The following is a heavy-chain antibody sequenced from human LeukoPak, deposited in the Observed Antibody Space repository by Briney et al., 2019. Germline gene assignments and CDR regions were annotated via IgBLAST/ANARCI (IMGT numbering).Heavy chain of an antibody. J-gene: IGHJ6*03. CDR2: INPSGGST. V-gene: IGHV1-46*03. Sequence: ASVKVPCEASGYTFTSYYMHWVRQAPGQGLEWMGIINPSGGSTSYAQKFQGRVTMTRDTSTSTVYMELSSLRSEDTAVYYCARADYDFWSGYGGGDYMDVWGKGTTVTVSS. D-gene: IGHD3-3*01. CDR3: ARADYDFWSGYGGGDYMDV. CDR1: GYTFTSYY.